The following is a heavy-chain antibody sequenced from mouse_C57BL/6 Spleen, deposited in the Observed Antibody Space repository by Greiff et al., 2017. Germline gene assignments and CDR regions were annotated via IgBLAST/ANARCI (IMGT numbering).Heavy chain of an antibody. CDR3: AREVDY. Sequence: QVHVKQSDAGLVKPGASVKISCKVSGYTFTDHTIRWMKQRPEQALEWIGFIYPRAGSTKYNEKFKGKATLTADKSSSTAYMQLNSLTSEDSAVYFCAREVDYWGQGTTLTVSS. V-gene: IGHV1-78*01. J-gene: IGHJ2*01. CDR1: GYTFTDHT. CDR2: IYPRAGST.